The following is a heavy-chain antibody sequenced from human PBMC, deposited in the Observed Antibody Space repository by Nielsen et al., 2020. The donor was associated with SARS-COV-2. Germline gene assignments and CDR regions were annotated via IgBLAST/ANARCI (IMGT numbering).Heavy chain of an antibody. J-gene: IGHJ6*03. D-gene: IGHD3-9*01. CDR3: ARAIGGILTGSYMDV. V-gene: IGHV3-33*01. CDR1: GFTFSTYG. Sequence: GGSLRLSCAASGFTFSTYGMHWVRQAPGEGLEWVAVIWYDGSKKYYADSVKGRFTISRDNSKNKLYLQMNSLRAEDTAVYYCARAIGGILTGSYMDVWGKGTTVTVSS. CDR2: IWYDGSKK.